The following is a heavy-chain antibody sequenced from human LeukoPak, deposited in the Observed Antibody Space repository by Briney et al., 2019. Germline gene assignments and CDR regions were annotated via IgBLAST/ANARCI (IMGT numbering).Heavy chain of an antibody. J-gene: IGHJ4*02. CDR2: IYTSGST. D-gene: IGHD6-19*01. V-gene: IGHV4-4*07. CDR3: ARDGEKSGKVAGTIARLNPHSTYSDY. CDR1: GGSFSSYY. Sequence: SETLSLTCTVSGGSFSSYYWSWIRQPAGKGLEWIGRIYTSGSTNYNPSLKSRVTMSVDTSKNQFSLKLSSVTAADTAVYYCARDGEKSGKVAGTIARLNPHSTYSDYWGQGTLVTVSS.